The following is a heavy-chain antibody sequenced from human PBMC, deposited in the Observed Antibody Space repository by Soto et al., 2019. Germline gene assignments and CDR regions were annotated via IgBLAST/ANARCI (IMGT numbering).Heavy chain of an antibody. V-gene: IGHV4-30-4*08. CDR3: ARTSPVLRFLEWSDYGMDV. CDR1: GGSISSSDYY. D-gene: IGHD3-3*01. Sequence: SETLSLTCTVSGGSISSSDYYWSWIRQHPGKGLEWIGYIYYSGNTYYNPSLKSRLTISVDTSKNQFSLKLSSVTAADTAVYYCARTSPVLRFLEWSDYGMDVWGQGTTVTVSS. CDR2: IYYSGNT. J-gene: IGHJ6*02.